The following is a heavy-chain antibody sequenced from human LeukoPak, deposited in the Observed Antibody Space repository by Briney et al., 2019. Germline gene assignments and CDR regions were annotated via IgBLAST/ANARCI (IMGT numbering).Heavy chain of an antibody. V-gene: IGHV3-48*04. CDR1: GFTFSTYS. J-gene: IGHJ4*02. CDR2: LTSHTRGTT. CDR3: ARAIDYSNFAMYFDY. D-gene: IGHD4-11*01. Sequence: GGSLRLSCAASGFTFSTYSMNWVRQAPGKGLEWISYLTSHTRGTTYYADSVKGRFTISRDNAKNSLSLQMDSLRAEDTAVYYCARAIDYSNFAMYFDYWGQGALVTVSS.